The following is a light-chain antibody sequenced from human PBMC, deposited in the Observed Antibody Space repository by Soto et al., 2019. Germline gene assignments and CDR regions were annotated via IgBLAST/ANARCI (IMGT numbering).Light chain of an antibody. J-gene: IGKJ4*01. CDR1: QSVSGW. CDR3: QHLNSYPLT. Sequence: DIQITQSPATLSASVGDAVSVTCRARQSVSGWLALYQQKPGKATKLLIYDASILNSGVPSRFSGSGSGTEFSLTISNLQPEDFATYYCQHLNSYPLTFGGGTKVDIK. V-gene: IGKV1-5*01. CDR2: DAS.